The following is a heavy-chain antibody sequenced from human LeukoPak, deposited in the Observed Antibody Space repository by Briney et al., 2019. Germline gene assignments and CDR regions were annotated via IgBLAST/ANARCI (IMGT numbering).Heavy chain of an antibody. D-gene: IGHD5-18*01. J-gene: IGHJ4*02. V-gene: IGHV3-74*01. CDR1: GFTFSRYW. Sequence: GGSLRLSCEASGFTFSRYWMHWVREAPGKGLVWVSRINSDGSSTSSADSVKGRFTISRDNAKNTLYLQMNSLRAEDTAVYYCARGSYPDDSYGLGYWGQGTLVTVSS. CDR2: INSDGSST. CDR3: ARGSYPDDSYGLGY.